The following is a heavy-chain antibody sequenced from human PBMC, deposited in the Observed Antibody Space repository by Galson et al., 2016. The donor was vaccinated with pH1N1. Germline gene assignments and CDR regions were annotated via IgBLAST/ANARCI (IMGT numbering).Heavy chain of an antibody. Sequence: CAISGDSVSSNSAVWNWIRQSPSRGLEWLGRTYYRSKWFYDYEISVKSRITINPDTSKNQLSLQLNSVTPEDTAVYYCARGVIDYDFWSGYQDHDAFDIWGQGTFVSVSS. CDR1: GDSVSSNSAV. CDR3: ARGVIDYDFWSGYQDHDAFDI. J-gene: IGHJ3*02. D-gene: IGHD3-3*01. CDR2: TYYRSKWFY. V-gene: IGHV6-1*01.